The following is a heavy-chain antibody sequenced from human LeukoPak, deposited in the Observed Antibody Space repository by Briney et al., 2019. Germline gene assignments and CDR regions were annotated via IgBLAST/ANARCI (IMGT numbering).Heavy chain of an antibody. CDR2: IYYSGST. V-gene: IGHV4-59*01. D-gene: IGHD6-19*01. J-gene: IGHJ4*02. Sequence: SETLSLTCTVSGGSITSYYWSWIRQPPGKGLEWIGYIYYSGSTKYNPSLKSRVTISVDTSKNQFSLKLSSVTAADTAVYYCARGAGAGTTDWGRYFDYWGQGPLVTVSS. CDR1: GGSITSYY. CDR3: ARGAGAGTTDWGRYFDY.